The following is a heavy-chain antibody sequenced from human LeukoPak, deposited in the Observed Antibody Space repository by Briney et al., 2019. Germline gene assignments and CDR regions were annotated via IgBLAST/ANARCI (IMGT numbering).Heavy chain of an antibody. CDR1: GFTFSDYS. D-gene: IGHD4/OR15-4a*01. CDR2: VNFGGHMT. CDR3: AKKASRVPGHDVFDV. V-gene: IGHV3-23*01. Sequence: GGSLRLSCAASGFTFSDYSMVWVRQAPGRGPEWASGVNFGGHMTDYTASVRGRFTISRDNSKNMVYLQMNSLRAEDTAIYFCAKKASRVPGHDVFDVWGQGTMVTVSS. J-gene: IGHJ3*01.